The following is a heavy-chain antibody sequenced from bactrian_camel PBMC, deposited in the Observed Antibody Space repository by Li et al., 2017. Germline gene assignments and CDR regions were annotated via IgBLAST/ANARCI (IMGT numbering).Heavy chain of an antibody. D-gene: IGHD3*01. V-gene: IGHV3S31*01. J-gene: IGHJ4*01. Sequence: VQLVESGGGLVQSGGSLSLSCAASGFLFSTEGMSWVRQAPGKEREGVAAMYTGFGGGNIYYDDSVKGRFTISQDNSKNTLYLQMNSLKPEDTGMYYCAADIAPKDGGVWYGDYTNWGQGTQVTVS. CDR3: AADIAPKDGGVWYGDYTN. CDR1: GFLFSTEG. CDR2: MYTGFGGGNI.